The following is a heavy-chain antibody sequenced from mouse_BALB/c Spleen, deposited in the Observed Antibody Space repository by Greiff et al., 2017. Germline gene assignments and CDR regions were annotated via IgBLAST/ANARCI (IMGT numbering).Heavy chain of an antibody. CDR1: GYSITSDYA. Sequence: VQLKESGPGLVKPSQSLSLTCTVTGYSITSDYAWNWIRQFPGNKLEWMGYISYSGSTSYNPSLKSRISITRDTSKNQFFLQLNSVTTEDTATYYCARSFYYGSYYFDYWGQGTTLTVSS. V-gene: IGHV3-2*02. CDR3: ARSFYYGSYYFDY. J-gene: IGHJ2*01. D-gene: IGHD1-1*01. CDR2: ISYSGST.